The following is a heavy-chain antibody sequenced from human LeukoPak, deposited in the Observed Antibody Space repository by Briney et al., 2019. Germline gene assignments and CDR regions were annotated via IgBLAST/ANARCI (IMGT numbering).Heavy chain of an antibody. CDR3: ASSIVVVPAAPFDY. J-gene: IGHJ4*02. V-gene: IGHV4-39*01. D-gene: IGHD2-2*01. Sequence: PSETLSLTCTVSGGSISSSSYYWGWIRQPPGKGLEWIGSIYYSGSTYYNPSLKSRVTISVDTSKNQFSLKLSSVTAADTAVYYCASSIVVVPAAPFDYWGQGTLVTVSS. CDR1: GGSISSSSYY. CDR2: IYYSGST.